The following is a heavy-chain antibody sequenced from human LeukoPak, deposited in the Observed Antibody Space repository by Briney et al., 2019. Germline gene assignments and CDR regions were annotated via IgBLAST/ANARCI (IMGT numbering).Heavy chain of an antibody. D-gene: IGHD3-9*01. V-gene: IGHV1-8*01. CDR2: MNPHSGNT. CDR1: GYTFTSYD. Sequence: ASVKVSCKASGYTFTSYDINWVRQATGQGLEWMGWMNPHSGNTGYAQKFQGRVTMTRNTSISTAYMELSSLRSEDTAVYYCATGVLRYFDWLSKGDAFDIWGQGTMVTVSS. CDR3: ATGVLRYFDWLSKGDAFDI. J-gene: IGHJ3*02.